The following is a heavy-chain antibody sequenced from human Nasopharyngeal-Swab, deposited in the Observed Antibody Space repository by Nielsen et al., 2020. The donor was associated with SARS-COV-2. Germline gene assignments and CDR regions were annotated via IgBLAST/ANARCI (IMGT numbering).Heavy chain of an antibody. V-gene: IGHV1-24*01. Sequence: SVKVSCKASGYTFTGYYMHWVRQAPGQGLEWMGGFDPEDGETIYAQKFQGRVTMTEDTSTDTAYMELSSLRSEDTAVYYCATAVRSGSYYDYYGMDVWGQGTTVTVSS. CDR1: GYTFTGYY. J-gene: IGHJ6*02. CDR2: FDPEDGET. CDR3: ATAVRSGSYYDYYGMDV. D-gene: IGHD1-26*01.